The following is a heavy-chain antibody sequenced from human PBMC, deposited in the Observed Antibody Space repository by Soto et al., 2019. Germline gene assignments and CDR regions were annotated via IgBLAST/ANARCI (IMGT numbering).Heavy chain of an antibody. J-gene: IGHJ3*02. Sequence: GGSLRLSCAASGFTFSSYAMHWVRQAPGKGLERVAVISYDGSNIYYADSVKGRFTISRDNSKNTLYLQMNSLRAEDTAAHYCARDSRATGAGAFDIWGLGTMVTVSS. CDR2: ISYDGSNI. D-gene: IGHD1-26*01. CDR1: GFTFSSYA. CDR3: ARDSRATGAGAFDI. V-gene: IGHV3-30-3*01.